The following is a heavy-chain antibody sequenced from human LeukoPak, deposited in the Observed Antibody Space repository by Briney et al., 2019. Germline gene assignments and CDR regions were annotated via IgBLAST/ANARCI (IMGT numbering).Heavy chain of an antibody. D-gene: IGHD2-2*01. CDR3: ARDGTSTVDY. CDR2: ISGNNDNP. J-gene: IGHJ4*02. CDR1: DYTFSNFG. V-gene: IGHV1-18*01. Sequence: ASVKVSYKASDYTFSNFGMTWGQQAPGQGLEWIAWISGNNDNPNYGQKFQGRFTVTTDSSTSTAYMELRNLRSDDTAVYYCARDGTSTVDYWGQGTLVTVSS.